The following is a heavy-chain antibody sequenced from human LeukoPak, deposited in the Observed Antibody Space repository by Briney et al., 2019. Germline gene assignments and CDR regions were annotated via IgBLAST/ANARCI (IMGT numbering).Heavy chain of an antibody. CDR3: ARDRAYYLDY. Sequence: SETLSLTCAVYGGSFSGYYWSWIRQPAGKGLEWIGRIYTSGSTNYNPSLKSRVTMSVGTSKNQFSLKLSSVTAADTAVYYCARDRAYYLDYWGQGTLVTVSS. V-gene: IGHV4-4*07. CDR1: GGSFSGYY. CDR2: IYTSGST. J-gene: IGHJ4*02.